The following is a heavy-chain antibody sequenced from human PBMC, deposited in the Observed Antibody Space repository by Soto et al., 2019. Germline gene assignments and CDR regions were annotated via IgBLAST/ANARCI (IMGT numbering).Heavy chain of an antibody. J-gene: IGHJ6*02. CDR1: GFTFSSYG. D-gene: IGHD5-12*01. V-gene: IGHV3-30*18. CDR3: AKEPLSGYGRYYYYGMDV. CDR2: ISYDGSNK. Sequence: GGSLRLSCAASGFTFSSYGMHWVRQAPGKGLEWVAVISYDGSNKYYADSVKGRFTISRDNSKNTLYLQMNSLRAEDTAVYYCAKEPLSGYGRYYYYGMDVWGQGTTVTVSS.